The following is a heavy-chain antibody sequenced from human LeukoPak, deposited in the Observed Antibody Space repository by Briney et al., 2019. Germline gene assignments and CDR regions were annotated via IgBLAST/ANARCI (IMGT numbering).Heavy chain of an antibody. CDR3: ARDQEGFDY. V-gene: IGHV1-46*01. CDR1: GYTFTSNY. CDR2: IYPRDGST. Sequence: ASVNVSCTASGYTFTSNYIHWVRQAPGQGLEWMGMIYPRDGSTSYARKFQGRVTVTRDTSTSTVHMELSGLRSEDTAVYYCARDQEGFDYWGQGTLVTVSS. J-gene: IGHJ4*02.